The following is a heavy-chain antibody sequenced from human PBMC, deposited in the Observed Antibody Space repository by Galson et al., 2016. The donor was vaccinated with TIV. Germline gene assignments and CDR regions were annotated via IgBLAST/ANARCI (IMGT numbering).Heavy chain of an antibody. CDR2: INPSGGST. CDR3: ARDGYRFGNYFDF. D-gene: IGHD5-12*01. Sequence: SVKVSCKASGYTFTSYTMHWVRQAPGQRLEWMGIINPSGGSTTYAQKFQGRVTMTRDMSTTTVHMELSSLRSEDTAVYYCARDGYRFGNYFDFWGQGTLVTASS. CDR1: GYTFTSYT. J-gene: IGHJ4*02. V-gene: IGHV1-46*01.